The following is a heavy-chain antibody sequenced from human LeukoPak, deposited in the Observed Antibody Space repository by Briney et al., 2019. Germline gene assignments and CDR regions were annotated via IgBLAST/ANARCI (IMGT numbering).Heavy chain of an antibody. CDR3: ARERGSVVADTIDS. Sequence: TLSLTCTVSGGAITSSSYYWGWTRQPPGRGLEWVKSIYYGGRTYYNPSLKSRVTISVDTSKYQFSLTLRSVTAADADVYVCARERGSVVADTIDSWGQGTLVTVSS. D-gene: IGHD2-15*01. V-gene: IGHV4-39*02. CDR1: GGAITSSSYY. CDR2: IYYGGRT. J-gene: IGHJ4*02.